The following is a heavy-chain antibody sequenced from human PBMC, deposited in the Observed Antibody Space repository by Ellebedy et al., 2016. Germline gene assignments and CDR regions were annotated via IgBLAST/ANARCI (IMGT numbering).Heavy chain of an antibody. J-gene: IGHJ4*02. CDR2: INHSGST. D-gene: IGHD4-23*01. CDR3: ARGGYGGNVGDY. CDR1: GGSFSGYY. V-gene: IGHV4-34*01. Sequence: SETLSLXCAVYGGSFSGYYWSWIRQPPGKGLEWIGEINHSGSTNYNPSLKSRVTISVDTSKNQFSLKLSSVTAADTAVYYCARGGYGGNVGDYWGQGTLVTVSS.